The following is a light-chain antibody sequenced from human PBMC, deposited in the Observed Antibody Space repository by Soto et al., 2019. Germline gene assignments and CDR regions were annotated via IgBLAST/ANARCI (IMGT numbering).Light chain of an antibody. CDR3: QQYGSSPPYT. V-gene: IGKV3-20*01. CDR1: QSVSSSY. J-gene: IGKJ2*01. CDR2: GAS. Sequence: EIVLTQSPGTLSLSPGERATLSCRASQSVSSSYLAWYQQKPGQAPRLLIYGASSRATGILDRFSGSGSGTXXTXTXSRXEPEDFAVYYCQQYGSSPPYTFGQGTKLEIK.